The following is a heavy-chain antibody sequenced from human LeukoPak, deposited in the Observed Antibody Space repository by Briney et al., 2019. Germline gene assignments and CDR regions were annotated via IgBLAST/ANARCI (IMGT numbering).Heavy chain of an antibody. J-gene: IGHJ4*02. CDR1: GFIFSNYG. V-gene: IGHV3-33*01. Sequence: GGSLRLSCAASGFIFSNYGMHWVRQAPGKGPEWVAVIWYDRSKIYYADSVKGRFTISRDNSKNTLYLQMNSLSAEDTAVYYCARGFGNNAANGDYWGQGTQVTVSS. CDR2: IWYDRSKI. D-gene: IGHD2-8*01. CDR3: ARGFGNNAANGDY.